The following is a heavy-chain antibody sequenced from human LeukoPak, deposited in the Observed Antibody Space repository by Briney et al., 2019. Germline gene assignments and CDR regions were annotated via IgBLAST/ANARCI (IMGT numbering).Heavy chain of an antibody. Sequence: GGSLRLSCAASGFTFSSYAMHWVRQAPGKGLEWVAVISYDGSNKYYADSVKGRFTISRDNSKNTLYLQMNSLRAEDTAVYYCAREDYYDSLSLYYFDYWGQGTLVTVSS. J-gene: IGHJ4*02. CDR1: GFTFSSYA. D-gene: IGHD3-22*01. V-gene: IGHV3-30-3*01. CDR2: ISYDGSNK. CDR3: AREDYYDSLSLYYFDY.